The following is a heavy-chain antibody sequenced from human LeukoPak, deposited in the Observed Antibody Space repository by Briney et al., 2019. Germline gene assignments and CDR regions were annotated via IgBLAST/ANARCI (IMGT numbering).Heavy chain of an antibody. J-gene: IGHJ5*02. CDR1: GYSFTSYW. D-gene: IGHD4-23*01. CDR3: ARSRTTVAWWFDP. Sequence: GESLKISCKGSGYSFTSYWIGWVRQMPGKGLEWMGIIYPGDSDTRYRPSFQGQVTISADKSISTAYLQWSSLKASDTAMYFCARSRTTVAWWFDPWGQGTLVTVSS. V-gene: IGHV5-51*01. CDR2: IYPGDSDT.